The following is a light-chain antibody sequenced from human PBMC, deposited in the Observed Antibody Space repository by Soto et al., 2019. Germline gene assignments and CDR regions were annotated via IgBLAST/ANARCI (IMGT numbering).Light chain of an antibody. Sequence: QSALTQPGSVCGSPGQSVTISCTGTTNYVSWYQQHPGKAPRVMIYDVNKRPSGVPDRFSGSKSGNTASLTISGLQAEDEADYSCCSFAGSYTSYVFATGTKVTVL. V-gene: IGLV2-11*01. CDR3: CSFAGSYTSYV. CDR1: TNY. J-gene: IGLJ1*01. CDR2: DVN.